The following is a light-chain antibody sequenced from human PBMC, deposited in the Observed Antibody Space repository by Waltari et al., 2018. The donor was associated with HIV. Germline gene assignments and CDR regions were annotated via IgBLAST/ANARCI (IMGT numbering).Light chain of an antibody. V-gene: IGKV1-39*01. J-gene: IGKJ2*01. CDR1: QSISSY. Sequence: DITMTQSPSSLSASVGDRFTITCRASQSISSYLNWYQQKPGKAPKLLLYAASSLQSAVPSRFSGSGSGTDFTLTISSLQPEDFATYYCQQSYSTLYTFGQGTKVEI. CDR2: AAS. CDR3: QQSYSTLYT.